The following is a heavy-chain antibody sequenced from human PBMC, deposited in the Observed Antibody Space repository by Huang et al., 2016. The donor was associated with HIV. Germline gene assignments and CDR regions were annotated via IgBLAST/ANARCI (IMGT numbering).Heavy chain of an antibody. V-gene: IGHV1-46*03. CDR3: AREGITPSGTEVSGFDF. Sequence: QVQLVQSGAEVKKPGASVTISCKASGFSILIYYIHWVRQAPGPGREWMGIVNPSGGGADYAQKFKGRVTMTRDTSKRTLYMELSSLRSEDTAVYYCAREGITPSGTEVSGFDFWGQGTPVSVSS. J-gene: IGHJ5*01. D-gene: IGHD6-13*01. CDR1: GFSILIYY. CDR2: VNPSGGGA.